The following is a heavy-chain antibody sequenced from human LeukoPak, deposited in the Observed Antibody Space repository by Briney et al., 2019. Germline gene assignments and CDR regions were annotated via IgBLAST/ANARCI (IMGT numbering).Heavy chain of an antibody. D-gene: IGHD4-17*01. Sequence: GGSLRLSCAASGFTVSSNYMSWVRQAPGKGLEWVSVIYSGGSTYYADSVKGRFTISRDNSKNTLYLQMDSLRAEDTAVYYCAGVRVTTTLIDYWGQGTLVTVSS. CDR2: IYSGGST. CDR3: AGVRVTTTLIDY. J-gene: IGHJ4*02. CDR1: GFTVSSNY. V-gene: IGHV3-53*01.